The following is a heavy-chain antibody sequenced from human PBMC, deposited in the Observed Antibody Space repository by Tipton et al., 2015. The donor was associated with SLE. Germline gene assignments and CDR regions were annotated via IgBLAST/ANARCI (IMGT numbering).Heavy chain of an antibody. J-gene: IGHJ4*02. Sequence: TLSLTCTVSGGSISSGDYYWSWIRQPPGKGLEWIGEINHSGSTNYNPSLKSRVTISVDTSKNQFSLKLSSVTAADTAVYYCAASAGGNFDYWGQGTLVTVSS. D-gene: IGHD6-13*01. V-gene: IGHV4-61*08. CDR2: INHSGST. CDR1: GGSISSGDYY. CDR3: AASAGGNFDY.